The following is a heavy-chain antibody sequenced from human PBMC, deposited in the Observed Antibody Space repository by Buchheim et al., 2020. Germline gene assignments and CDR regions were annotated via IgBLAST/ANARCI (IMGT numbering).Heavy chain of an antibody. J-gene: IGHJ6*02. CDR1: GYTFTSYD. CDR2: RNPDSGNR. D-gene: IGHD2-2*01. Sequence: QVQLVQSGAEVKKPGASVKVSCKASGYTFTSYDINWVRQATGQGLEGMGWRNPDSGNRDFPQKFQGRVTMTRDTSLSTAYMELSSLRSEDTAVYYCARVLRGSCSSTTCSLPYGMDVWGQGTT. V-gene: IGHV1-8*01. CDR3: ARVLRGSCSSTTCSLPYGMDV.